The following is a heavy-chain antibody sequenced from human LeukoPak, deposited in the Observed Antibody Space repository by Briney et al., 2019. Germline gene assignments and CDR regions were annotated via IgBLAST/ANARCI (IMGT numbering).Heavy chain of an antibody. J-gene: IGHJ4*02. CDR2: ISGSGGST. D-gene: IGHD2-15*01. CDR3: ARASGGTCYSGVDY. V-gene: IGHV3-23*01. CDR1: RFTFSSYA. Sequence: GGSLRLSCAASRFTFSSYAMSWVRQAPGKGLEWVSAISGSGGSTYYADSVKGRFTISRDNSKNTLSLQTSSLRAEDTAVYYCARASGGTCYSGVDYWGQGTLVTVSS.